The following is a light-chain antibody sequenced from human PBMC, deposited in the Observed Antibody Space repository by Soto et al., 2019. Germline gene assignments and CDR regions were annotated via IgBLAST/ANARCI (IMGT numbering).Light chain of an antibody. CDR2: EVN. CDR1: RSDIGDSNF. Sequence: QSALTQPASVSGSPGQSVTISCTGPRSDIGDSNFISWYQHSPGKAPRLLIYEVNNRPSGVSKRFSGSKAGNTASLTISGLLDDDEADYFCDSFRSGTILVFGSGTTVTVL. J-gene: IGLJ1*01. CDR3: DSFRSGTILV. V-gene: IGLV2-14*01.